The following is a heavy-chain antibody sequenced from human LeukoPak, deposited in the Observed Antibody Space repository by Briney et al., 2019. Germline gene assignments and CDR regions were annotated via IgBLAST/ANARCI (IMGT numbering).Heavy chain of an antibody. CDR1: GFTLSSYA. CDR2: ISYDGSNK. V-gene: IGHV3-30*04. Sequence: GRSLRLSCAASGFTLSSYAMHWVRQAPGKGLEWVAVISYDGSNKYYADSVKGRFTISRDNSKNTLYLQMNSLRAEDTAVYYCARDGSGSHFDYWGQGTLVTVSS. J-gene: IGHJ4*02. CDR3: ARDGSGSHFDY. D-gene: IGHD3-10*01.